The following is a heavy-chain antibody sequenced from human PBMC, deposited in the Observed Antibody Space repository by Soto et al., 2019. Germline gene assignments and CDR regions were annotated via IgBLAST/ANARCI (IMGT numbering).Heavy chain of an antibody. CDR2: IYYSGST. Sequence: PSETLSLTCTVSGGSISSSSYYWGWIRQPPGKGLEWIGSIYYSGSTNYNPSLKSRVTISVDTSKNQFSLKLSSVTAADTAVYYCARNATTVTTRHNWFDPWGQGTLVTVSS. V-gene: IGHV4-39*01. CDR3: ARNATTVTTRHNWFDP. D-gene: IGHD4-17*01. J-gene: IGHJ5*02. CDR1: GGSISSSSYY.